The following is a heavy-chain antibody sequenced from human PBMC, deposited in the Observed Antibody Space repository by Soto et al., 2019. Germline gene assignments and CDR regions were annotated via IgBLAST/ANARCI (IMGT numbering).Heavy chain of an antibody. V-gene: IGHV1-58*02. D-gene: IGHD6-19*01. CDR1: GFTFTSSA. Sequence: QMQLVQSGPEVKKPGTSVKVSCKASGFTFTSSAMQWVRQARGQRLEWIGWIVVGSGNTNYAQKFQERVTITRDMSTSTAYMELSSLRSEDTAVYYCAATIIAVAGTGCYGMDVWGQGTTVTVSS. J-gene: IGHJ6*02. CDR3: AATIIAVAGTGCYGMDV. CDR2: IVVGSGNT.